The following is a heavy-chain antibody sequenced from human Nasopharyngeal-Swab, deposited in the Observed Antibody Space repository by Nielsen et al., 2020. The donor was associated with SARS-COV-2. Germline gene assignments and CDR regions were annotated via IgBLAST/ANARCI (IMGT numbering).Heavy chain of an antibody. CDR3: AGPLGSDDAFDI. J-gene: IGHJ3*02. CDR1: GFTFSSYA. Sequence: AETLRLSCAASGFTFSSYAMHWVRQAPGKGLEWVAVITYDGSNKYYADSVKGRFTISRDNCKNTLYLQMNSLRAEDTALDYCAGPLGSDDAFDIWGQGTMVTVSS. D-gene: IGHD7-27*01. V-gene: IGHV3-30*04. CDR2: ITYDGSNK.